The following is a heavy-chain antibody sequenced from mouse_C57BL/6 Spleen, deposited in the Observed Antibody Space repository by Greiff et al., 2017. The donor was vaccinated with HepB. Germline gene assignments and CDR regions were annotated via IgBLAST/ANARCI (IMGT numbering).Heavy chain of an antibody. Sequence: EVQLQESGPELVKPGASVKIPCKASGYTFTDYNMDWVKQSHGKSLEWIGDINPNNGGTIYNQKFKGKATLTVDKSSSTAYMELRSLTSEDTAVYYCARNWDVKGYYFDYWGQGTTLTVSS. CDR3: ARNWDVKGYYFDY. D-gene: IGHD4-1*01. CDR2: INPNNGGT. V-gene: IGHV1-18*01. J-gene: IGHJ2*01. CDR1: GYTFTDYN.